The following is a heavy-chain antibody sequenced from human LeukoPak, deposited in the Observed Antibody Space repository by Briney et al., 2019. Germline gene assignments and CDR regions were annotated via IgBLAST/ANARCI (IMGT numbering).Heavy chain of an antibody. V-gene: IGHV3-48*01. D-gene: IGHD3-22*01. CDR3: ARSITMIVVVPFDY. CDR2: ISSSSSNI. CDR1: GFTFSSYS. J-gene: IGHJ4*02. Sequence: GGSLRLSCAASGFTFSSYSMNWVRQAPGKGLEWVSYISSSSSNIYYADSVKGRFTISRDNAKNSLYLQVNSLRAEDTAVYYCARSITMIVVVPFDYWGQGTLVTVSS.